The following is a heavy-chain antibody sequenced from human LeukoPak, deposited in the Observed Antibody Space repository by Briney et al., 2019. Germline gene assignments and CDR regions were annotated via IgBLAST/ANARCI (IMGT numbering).Heavy chain of an antibody. J-gene: IGHJ5*02. Sequence: PSETLSLTCTVSGGSISSSSYYWGWICQPPGKGLEWIGSIYYSGSTYYNPSLKSRVTISVDTSKNQFSLKLSSVTAADTAVYYCAREAEQQPIPTGNWFDPRGQGTLVTVSS. CDR2: IYYSGST. CDR1: GGSISSSSYY. CDR3: AREAEQQPIPTGNWFDP. V-gene: IGHV4-39*07. D-gene: IGHD1/OR15-1a*01.